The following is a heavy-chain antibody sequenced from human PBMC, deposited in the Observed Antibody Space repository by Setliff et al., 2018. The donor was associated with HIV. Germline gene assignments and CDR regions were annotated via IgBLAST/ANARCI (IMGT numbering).Heavy chain of an antibody. CDR2: IYHSGNT. J-gene: IGHJ4*02. CDR3: ARHLYGGYTGGFDY. CDR1: GYSISNDYY. D-gene: IGHD5-12*01. Sequence: PSETLSLTCTVSGYSISNDYYWGWIRQPPGKGLEWIASIYHSGNTYYNPSLKSRVTISVDTSKNQFSLRLSSVTAADTAVYYCARHLYGGYTGGFDYWGQGTLVTVSS. V-gene: IGHV4-38-2*02.